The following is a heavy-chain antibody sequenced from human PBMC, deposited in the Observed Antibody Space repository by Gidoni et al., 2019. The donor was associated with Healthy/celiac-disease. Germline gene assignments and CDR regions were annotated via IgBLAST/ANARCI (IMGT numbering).Heavy chain of an antibody. V-gene: IGHV4-34*01. D-gene: IGHD6-6*01. CDR3: ARPGIAARETDFDY. Sequence: QVQLQQWGAGLLKPSETLSLTCAVYGGSFSGYYWSWIRQPPGKGLEWIGEINHSGSTNYNPSLKSRVTISVDTSKNQFSLKLSSVTAADTAVYYCARPGIAARETDFDYWGQGTLVTVSS. J-gene: IGHJ4*02. CDR2: INHSGST. CDR1: GGSFSGYY.